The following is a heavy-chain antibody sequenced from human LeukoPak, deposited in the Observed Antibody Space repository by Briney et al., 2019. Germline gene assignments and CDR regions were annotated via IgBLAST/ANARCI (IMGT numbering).Heavy chain of an antibody. D-gene: IGHD5-24*01. CDR2: ISSSSSYI. CDR3: ARDRRWLQFRYYYMDV. CDR1: GFTFRSYA. J-gene: IGHJ6*03. V-gene: IGHV3-21*04. Sequence: GGSLRLSCAASGFTFRSYAMRGGRQAPGKGVEGGSSISSSSSYIYYADSVKGRFTISRDNAKNSLYLQMNSLRAEDTAVYYCARDRRWLQFRYYYMDVWGKGTTVTISS.